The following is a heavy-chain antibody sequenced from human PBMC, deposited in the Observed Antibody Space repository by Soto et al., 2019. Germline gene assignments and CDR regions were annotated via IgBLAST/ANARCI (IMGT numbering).Heavy chain of an antibody. J-gene: IGHJ4*02. CDR2: ISYDGSNK. CDR1: GFTFSSYA. D-gene: IGHD3-22*01. CDR3: ASSPAHPLQDYYDSSGYSYYFDY. Sequence: GGSLRLSCAASGFTFSSYAMHWVRQAPGKGLEWVAVISYDGSNKYYADSVKGRFTISRDNSKNTLYLQMNSLRAEDTAVYYCASSPAHPLQDYYDSSGYSYYFDYWGQGTLVTVSS. V-gene: IGHV3-30-3*01.